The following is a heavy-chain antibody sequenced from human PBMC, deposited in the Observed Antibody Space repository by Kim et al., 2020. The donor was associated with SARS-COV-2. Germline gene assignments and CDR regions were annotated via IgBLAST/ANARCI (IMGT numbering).Heavy chain of an antibody. CDR1: GFTFSSYA. D-gene: IGHD6-19*01. V-gene: IGHV3-23*01. J-gene: IGHJ4*02. CDR3: AKDNSRVYSSGWDS. CDR2: ISGSGGST. Sequence: GGSLRLSCAASGFTFSSYAMSWVRQAPGKGLEWVSAISGSGGSTYYADSVKGRFTISRDNSKNTLYLQMNSLRAEDTAVYYCAKDNSRVYSSGWDSWGQGTLVTVSS.